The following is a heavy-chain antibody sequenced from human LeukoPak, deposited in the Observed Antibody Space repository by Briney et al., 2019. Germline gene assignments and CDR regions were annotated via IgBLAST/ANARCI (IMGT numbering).Heavy chain of an antibody. CDR2: IIPIFGTA. CDR1: GGTFSSYA. D-gene: IGHD2-8*01. J-gene: IGHJ3*02. CDR3: ARDLSESLDAGDAFDI. V-gene: IGHV1-69*05. Sequence: SVKVSCKASGGTFSSYAISWVRQAPGQELEWMGGIIPIFGTANYAQKFQGRVTITTDESTSTAYMELSSLRSEDTAVYYCARDLSESLDAGDAFDIWGQGTMVTVSS.